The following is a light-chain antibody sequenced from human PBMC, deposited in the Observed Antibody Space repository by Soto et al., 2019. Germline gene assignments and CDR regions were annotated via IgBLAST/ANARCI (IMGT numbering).Light chain of an antibody. CDR2: EVS. J-gene: IGLJ3*02. CDR3: SSYTGTSSLV. CDR1: SSDVGGYNY. V-gene: IGLV2-8*01. Sequence: QSALTQPPSASGSPGQSVTISCTGTSSDVGGYNYVSWYQQHPGKAPTLMIYEVSKRPSGVPDRFSGSKSGNTASLTVSGLQAEDEADYYCSSYTGTSSLVFGGGTKLTVL.